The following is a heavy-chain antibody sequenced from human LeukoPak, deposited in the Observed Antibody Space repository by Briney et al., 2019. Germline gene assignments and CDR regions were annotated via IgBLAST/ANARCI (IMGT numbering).Heavy chain of an antibody. Sequence: PGGSLRLSCAASGFTFSSYAMHWVRQAPGKGLEWVAVISYDGSNKYYADSVKGRFTISRDNSKNTLYLQMNSLRAEDTAVYYCARDFWYSSSNYWGQGTLVTVSS. V-gene: IGHV3-30*04. CDR3: ARDFWYSSSNY. J-gene: IGHJ4*02. CDR1: GFTFSSYA. D-gene: IGHD6-6*01. CDR2: ISYDGSNK.